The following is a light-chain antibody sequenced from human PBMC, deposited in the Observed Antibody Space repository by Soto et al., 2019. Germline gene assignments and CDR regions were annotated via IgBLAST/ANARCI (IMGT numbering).Light chain of an antibody. CDR3: SSYTSSSTLV. CDR1: SSDVGGHNY. V-gene: IGLV2-14*01. CDR2: EVS. Sequence: QSALTQPASVSGSPGQSITISCTGTSSDVGGHNYVSWYQHHPRKAPKLMIYEVSNRASGVSDRFSGSKSGNTASLIISGLQAEDEADYYCSSYTSSSTLVFGTGTKVTVL. J-gene: IGLJ1*01.